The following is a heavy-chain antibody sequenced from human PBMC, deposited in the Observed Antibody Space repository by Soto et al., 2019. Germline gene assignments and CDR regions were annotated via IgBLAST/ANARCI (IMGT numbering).Heavy chain of an antibody. Sequence: PGESLKISCKGSEFSFTTYWIAWVRQMPGEGLKWMGIIYPDDSRTTYSPSFQGQVTISADKSINTAYLQWSSLKASDTAMYYCTRDLDYGGKSEDFDIWGQGTRVTVS. J-gene: IGHJ3*02. CDR2: IYPDDSRT. D-gene: IGHD4-17*01. CDR3: TRDLDYGGKSEDFDI. V-gene: IGHV5-51*01. CDR1: EFSFTTYW.